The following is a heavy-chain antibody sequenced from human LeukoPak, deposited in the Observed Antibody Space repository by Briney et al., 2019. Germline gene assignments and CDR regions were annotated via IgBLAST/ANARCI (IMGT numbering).Heavy chain of an antibody. CDR3: AKVLDYDSSGYYYGELDY. CDR1: GFTFNSCW. D-gene: IGHD3-22*01. V-gene: IGHV3-23*01. J-gene: IGHJ4*02. CDR2: ISGSGGST. Sequence: GGSLRLSCVVSGFTFNSCWMNWVRQAPGKGLEWVSAISGSGGSTYYADSVKGRFTISRDNSKNTLYLQMNSLRAEDTAVYYCAKVLDYDSSGYYYGELDYWGQGTLVTVSS.